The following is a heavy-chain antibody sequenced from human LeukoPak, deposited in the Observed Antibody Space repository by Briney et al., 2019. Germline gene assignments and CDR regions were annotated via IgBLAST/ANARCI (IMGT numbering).Heavy chain of an antibody. V-gene: IGHV3-23*01. J-gene: IGHJ4*02. CDR2: ITCSGGST. Sequence: QPGGPLLLSCAASGFTFSSYAMSWVRQAPGKGVEWVSAITCSGGSTYYAHSVKGRFTISRDNSKNTLYLQMNSLRAEDTAVYYCAKDLRGGDSLWGQGTLVTVS. CDR3: AKDLRGGDSL. CDR1: GFTFSSYA. D-gene: IGHD2-21*01.